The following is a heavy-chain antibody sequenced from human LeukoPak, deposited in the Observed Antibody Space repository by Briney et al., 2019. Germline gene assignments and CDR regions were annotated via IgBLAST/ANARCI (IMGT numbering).Heavy chain of an antibody. D-gene: IGHD2-8*02. J-gene: IGHJ4*02. CDR1: GFTFRDHY. CDR2: TRNKANSYTT. V-gene: IGHV3-72*01. CDR3: ARDSPYGTAGY. Sequence: PGGSLRLSCAASGFTFRDHYMDWVRQAPGKGLEWVGRTRNKANSYTTEYAASVKGRFTISRDESTNSLYLQMNSLRAEDTAVYYCARDSPYGTAGYWGQGTLVTVSS.